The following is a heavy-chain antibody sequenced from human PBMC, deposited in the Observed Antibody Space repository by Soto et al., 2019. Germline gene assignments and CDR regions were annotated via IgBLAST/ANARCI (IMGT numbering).Heavy chain of an antibody. J-gene: IGHJ4*02. CDR1: GYTFTSYA. CDR3: ASQRGLGGSLLYRYFDS. Sequence: ASVKVSCKASGYTFTSYAMHWVRQAPGQRLEWMGWINAGNGNTKYSQKFQGRVTITRDTSASTAYMELSSLTAEDTAMYYCASQRGLGGSLLYRYFDSWGQGTLVTVSS. D-gene: IGHD3-10*01. V-gene: IGHV1-3*01. CDR2: INAGNGNT.